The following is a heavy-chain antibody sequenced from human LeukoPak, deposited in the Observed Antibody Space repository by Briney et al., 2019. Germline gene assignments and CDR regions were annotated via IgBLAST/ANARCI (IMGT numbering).Heavy chain of an antibody. CDR3: AREGTTGFDY. V-gene: IGHV1-46*01. CDR2: INPSGGST. J-gene: IGHJ4*02. D-gene: IGHD4-11*01. Sequence: ASVKVSCKASGGTFSSYAISWVRQAPGQGLEWMGIINPSGGSTSYAQKFQGRVTMTRDTSTSTVYMELSSLRSEDTAVYYCAREGTTGFDYWGQGTLVTVSS. CDR1: GGTFSSYA.